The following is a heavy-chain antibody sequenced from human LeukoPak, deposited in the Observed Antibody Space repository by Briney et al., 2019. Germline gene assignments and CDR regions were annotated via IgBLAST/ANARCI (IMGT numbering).Heavy chain of an antibody. Sequence: SETLSLTCTVSGGSISSGGYYWSWIRQHPGTGLEWIGYIYYSGSTYYNPSLKSRVTISVDTSKNQFSLKLSSVTAADTAVYYCARVRRGYSYGLDYWGQGTLVTVSS. CDR1: GGSISSGGYY. CDR3: ARVRRGYSYGLDY. CDR2: IYYSGST. J-gene: IGHJ4*02. V-gene: IGHV4-31*03. D-gene: IGHD5-18*01.